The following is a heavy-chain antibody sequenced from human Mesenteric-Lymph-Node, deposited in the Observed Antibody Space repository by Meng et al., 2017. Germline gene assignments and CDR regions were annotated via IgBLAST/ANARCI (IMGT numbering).Heavy chain of an antibody. D-gene: IGHD6-19*01. CDR1: GFTFSSYA. V-gene: IGHV3-30*04. CDR3: AKEGRIAVAGSGVYNFDH. CDR2: ISYDGSNK. J-gene: IGHJ4*02. Sequence: GESLKISCAASGFTFSSYAMHWVRQAPGKGLEWVAVISYDGSNKYYADSVKGRFTISRDNSKNTLYLQMNSLRAEDTAVYYCAKEGRIAVAGSGVYNFDHWGQGTLVTVSS.